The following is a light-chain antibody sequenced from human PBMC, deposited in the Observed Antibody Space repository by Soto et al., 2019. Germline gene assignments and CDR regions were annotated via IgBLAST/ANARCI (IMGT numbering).Light chain of an antibody. V-gene: IGKV3-15*01. J-gene: IGKJ1*01. CDR1: KGISST. CDR3: QHYNNWPPWA. Sequence: ELGLTHSPATRSVSPGERATLSGGASKGISSTLAWYRQKPGQAPRLLIYAASTRATGISARFSGSGSGTEFTLTITSLQSEDFAVYYCQHYNNWPPWAFGQGTKVEIK. CDR2: AAS.